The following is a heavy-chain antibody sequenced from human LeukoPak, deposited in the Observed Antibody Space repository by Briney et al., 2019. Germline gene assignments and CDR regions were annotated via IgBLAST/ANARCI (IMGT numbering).Heavy chain of an antibody. CDR3: ERGEDYFDY. CDR1: GFTFDDFD. CDR2: IRWSGGRI. D-gene: IGHD1-26*01. J-gene: IGHJ4*02. Sequence: GGSLRLSCATSGFTFDDFDLNWVRHAPGKGLEWVSAIRWSGGRIRYVDSVKGRFIISRDNAKKSVYLQMNSLRAEDTALYYCERGEDYFDYWGQGTLVTVTS. V-gene: IGHV3-20*04.